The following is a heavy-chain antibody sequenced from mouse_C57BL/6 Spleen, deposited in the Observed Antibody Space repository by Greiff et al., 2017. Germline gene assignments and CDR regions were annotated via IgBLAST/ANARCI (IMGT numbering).Heavy chain of an antibody. V-gene: IGHV5-6*01. D-gene: IGHD2-3*01. CDR1: GFTFSSYG. CDR3: ARQREEKNDGYYLAWFAY. J-gene: IGHJ3*01. CDR2: ISSGGSYT. Sequence: EVKLMESGGDLVKPGGSLKLSCAASGFTFSSYGMSWVRQTPDKRLEWVATISSGGSYTYYPDSVKGRFTISRDTAKNTLYLQMSSLKSEDTAMYYCARQREEKNDGYYLAWFAYWGQGTLVTVAA.